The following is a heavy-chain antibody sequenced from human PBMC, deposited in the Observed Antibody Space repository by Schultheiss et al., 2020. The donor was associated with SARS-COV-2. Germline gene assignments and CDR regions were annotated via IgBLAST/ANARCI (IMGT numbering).Heavy chain of an antibody. CDR3: ARVSPGSSGYYEFYYYYGMDV. D-gene: IGHD3-22*01. J-gene: IGHJ6*02. Sequence: GGSLRLSCAASGFTFSSYAMSWVRQAPGKGLEWVSYISSSSSTIYYADSVKGRFTISRDNAKNSLYLQMNSLRAEDTAVYYCARVSPGSSGYYEFYYYYGMDVWGQGTTVTVSS. CDR2: ISSSSSTI. V-gene: IGHV3-48*01. CDR1: GFTFSSYA.